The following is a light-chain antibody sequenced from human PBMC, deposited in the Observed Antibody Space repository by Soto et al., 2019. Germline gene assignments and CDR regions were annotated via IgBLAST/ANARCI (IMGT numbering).Light chain of an antibody. CDR3: QQYHNWPIT. V-gene: IGKV3-15*01. J-gene: IGKJ5*01. Sequence: EIVMTQSPATLSVSPVESATLSCRASQSVSSNLAWHQQKPGQDHRILMYDASTRATGISARFSGSGSGTEFTLTISSLQSEEWAVYYGQQYHNWPITFGQGTRLEIK. CDR2: DAS. CDR1: QSVSSN.